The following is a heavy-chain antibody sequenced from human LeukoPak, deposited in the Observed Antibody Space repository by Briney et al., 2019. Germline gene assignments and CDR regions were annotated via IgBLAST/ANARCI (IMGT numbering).Heavy chain of an antibody. J-gene: IGHJ4*02. Sequence: PGRSLRLSCAASGFTFDDYAMHWVRQAPGKGLEWVSGISWNSGSIGYADSVKGRFTISRDNAKNSLYLQMNSLRAEDTALYYCAKYSTWDDILTGYFDYWGQGTLVTVSS. CDR2: ISWNSGSI. CDR1: GFTFDDYA. D-gene: IGHD3-9*01. V-gene: IGHV3-9*01. CDR3: AKYSTWDDILTGYFDY.